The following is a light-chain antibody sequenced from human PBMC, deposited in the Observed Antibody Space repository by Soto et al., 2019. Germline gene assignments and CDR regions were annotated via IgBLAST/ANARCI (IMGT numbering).Light chain of an antibody. CDR3: QQYHSLWA. CDR1: ENISTW. J-gene: IGKJ1*01. Sequence: DIQMTQSPSTVSASVGASVTITCRASENISTWLAWYQQKPWQAPKLLIYDASISDSGVPSRFSGSGSGTEFTLTVSNLQPDDSATYYCQQYHSLWAFGQGTKVDIK. V-gene: IGKV1-5*01. CDR2: DAS.